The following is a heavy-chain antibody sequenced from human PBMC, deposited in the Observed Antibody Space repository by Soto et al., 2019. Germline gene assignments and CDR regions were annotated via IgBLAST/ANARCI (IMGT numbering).Heavy chain of an antibody. J-gene: IGHJ5*02. CDR3: ARDQDCSGGSCYPNYNWFDP. Sequence: ASVKVSCKASGYTFTSYAMHWVRQAPGQRLEWKRWINAGNGNTKYSQKIQGRVTITRDTSASTAYLELSSLRSEDTAVYYCARDQDCSGGSCYPNYNWFDPWGQGTLVTVSS. CDR1: GYTFTSYA. V-gene: IGHV1-3*01. D-gene: IGHD2-15*01. CDR2: INAGNGNT.